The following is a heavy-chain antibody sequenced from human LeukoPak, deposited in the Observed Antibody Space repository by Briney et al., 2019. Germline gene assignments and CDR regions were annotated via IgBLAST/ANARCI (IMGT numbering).Heavy chain of an antibody. V-gene: IGHV3-7*01. Sequence: GGSLRLSCAASRFTFSNYWMSWVRQAPGKGLEWVANIKQDGSEKYYVDSVKGRFTISRDNAKNSLYLQMNSLGAEDTAVYYCARVSGGYSYDAFDYWGQGTLVTVSS. CDR1: RFTFSNYW. J-gene: IGHJ4*02. D-gene: IGHD5-18*01. CDR3: ARVSGGYSYDAFDY. CDR2: IKQDGSEK.